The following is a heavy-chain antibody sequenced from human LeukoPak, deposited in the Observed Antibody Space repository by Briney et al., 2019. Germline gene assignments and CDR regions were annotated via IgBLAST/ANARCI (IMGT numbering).Heavy chain of an antibody. CDR3: ARDSSGYPIGYFDY. D-gene: IGHD3-22*01. J-gene: IGHJ4*02. CDR2: IIPIFGTA. Sequence: SVKVSCKASGGTFSSYAISWVRHAPGQGLEWMGRIIPIFGTANYAQKFQGRVTITTDESTSTAYMELSSLRSEDTAVYYCARDSSGYPIGYFDYWGQGTLVTVSS. CDR1: GGTFSSYA. V-gene: IGHV1-69*05.